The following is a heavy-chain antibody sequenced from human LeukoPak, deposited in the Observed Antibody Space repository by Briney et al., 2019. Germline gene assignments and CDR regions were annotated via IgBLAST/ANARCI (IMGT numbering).Heavy chain of an antibody. J-gene: IGHJ4*02. Sequence: PGGSLRLSCAASGCTFSTYAMHCVRQAPGKGLEYVSAISSNGDTTYYANSVKGRFTISRDNSKNTLYLQMASLRAEDMAVCYCARLARYGSHPEGLGWWGQGTLVTVSS. CDR1: GCTFSTYA. CDR2: ISSNGDTT. V-gene: IGHV3-64*01. CDR3: ARLARYGSHPEGLGW. D-gene: IGHD1-26*01.